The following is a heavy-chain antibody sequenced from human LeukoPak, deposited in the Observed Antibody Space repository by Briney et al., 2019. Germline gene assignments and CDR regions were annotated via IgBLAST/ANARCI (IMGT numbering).Heavy chain of an antibody. CDR1: GGSISSSSYY. Sequence: SETLSLTCTVPGGSISSSSYYWGWIRQPPGKGLEWIGSIYYSGSTYYNSSLKSRVTISVDTSKNKFSLKLSSVTAADTAVYYCARLPQFDPWGQGTLVTVSS. CDR2: IYYSGST. CDR3: ARLPQFDP. J-gene: IGHJ5*02. V-gene: IGHV4-39*01.